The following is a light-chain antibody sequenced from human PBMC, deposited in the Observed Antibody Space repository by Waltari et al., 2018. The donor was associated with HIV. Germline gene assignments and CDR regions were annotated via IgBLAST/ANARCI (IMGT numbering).Light chain of an antibody. Sequence: QSALTQPASVSGSPGQSITISCTGTSSHVGTHNLVSWYQQRPGRAPQLLIYDDNKRPSGVSSRFSGSKSGSTASLTISGLLSEDEADYYCCSYTGRDTMLFGGGTKVTAL. CDR1: SSHVGTHNL. J-gene: IGLJ3*02. CDR2: DDN. V-gene: IGLV2-23*01. CDR3: CSYTGRDTML.